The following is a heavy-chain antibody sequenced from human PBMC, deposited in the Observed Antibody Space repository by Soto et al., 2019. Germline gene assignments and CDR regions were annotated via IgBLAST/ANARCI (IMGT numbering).Heavy chain of an antibody. CDR2: ISAYTGDA. J-gene: IGHJ3*01. V-gene: IGHV1-18*01. CDR3: ARGGGALDV. CDR1: GYIVNKYG. Sequence: QVQLVQSGTEVKKSGATVKVSCKASGYIVNKYGINWVRQAPGQGLEWMGCISAYTGDATYSQRLQDRVTMTTDTSANIAYMELNNLESDDTGVYFCARGGGALDVWGQGTLVTVSS.